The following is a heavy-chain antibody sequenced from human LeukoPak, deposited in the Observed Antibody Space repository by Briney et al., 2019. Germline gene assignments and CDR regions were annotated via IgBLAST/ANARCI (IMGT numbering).Heavy chain of an antibody. Sequence: GGSLRLSCAASGVTFSSYSMNWVRHAPRKGLDWVSSISSSSSYIYYADSVKGRFTISRDNAKNSLYLQMNSLRAEDTAVYYCARDSGDSSGYSPGWGQGTLVTVSS. CDR3: ARDSGDSSGYSPG. J-gene: IGHJ4*02. V-gene: IGHV3-21*01. CDR1: GVTFSSYS. D-gene: IGHD3-22*01. CDR2: ISSSSSYI.